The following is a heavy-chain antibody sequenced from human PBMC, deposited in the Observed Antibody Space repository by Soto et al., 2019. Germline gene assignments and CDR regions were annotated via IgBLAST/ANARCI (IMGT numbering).Heavy chain of an antibody. D-gene: IGHD2-15*01. CDR1: GYTFTSYY. J-gene: IGHJ6*02. CDR3: AKGLRYFYYGMDV. V-gene: IGHV1-46*01. Sequence: ASVKVSCKASGYTFTSYYMYWVRQAPGQGLEWMGIINPSGGSTSYAQKFQGRVTMTRDTSISTAYMELSNLRSDDTALYYCAKGLRYFYYGMDVWGQGTTVTVSS. CDR2: INPSGGST.